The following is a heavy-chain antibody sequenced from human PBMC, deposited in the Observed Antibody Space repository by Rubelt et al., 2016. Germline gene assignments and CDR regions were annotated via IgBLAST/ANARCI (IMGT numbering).Heavy chain of an antibody. J-gene: IGHJ6*04. CDR1: DYSISIGYY. Sequence: QVQLQESGPGLVKPSETLSLTCSVSDYSISIGYYWGWIRQPPGKGLEWIGTMYHSGTTYYNSSLKSRAAISVDTSNNQFSLGLRSVTAADTAVYYCVREPRDVWGKGITVTVSS. V-gene: IGHV4-38-2*02. CDR2: MYHSGTT. CDR3: VREPRDV.